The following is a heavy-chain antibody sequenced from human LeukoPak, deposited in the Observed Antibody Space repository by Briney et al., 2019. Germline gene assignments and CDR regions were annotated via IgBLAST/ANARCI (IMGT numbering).Heavy chain of an antibody. J-gene: IGHJ4*02. Sequence: GRSLRLSCVASGFTFNTYSMNWVRQAPGKGLEWVSCITSSSSYMYYADSVKGRFTISRDNAKNSLYLQMNSLRAEDTAVYYCARERYSSAWGQGTLVTVSS. D-gene: IGHD6-19*01. CDR2: ITSSSSYM. CDR1: GFTFNTYS. CDR3: ARERYSSA. V-gene: IGHV3-21*01.